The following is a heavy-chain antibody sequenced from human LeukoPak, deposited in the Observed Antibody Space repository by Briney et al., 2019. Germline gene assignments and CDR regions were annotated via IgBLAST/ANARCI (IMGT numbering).Heavy chain of an antibody. CDR1: GFTFSSYT. CDR2: ISTGSTYI. Sequence: GGSLRLSCLASGFTFSSYTMNWVRQVPGKGLEWVSSISTGSTYIYYRDSVKGRFTISRDDAKNSLYLQMSSPRAGDTAVYFCTRELVSDYWGQGTLVTVSS. CDR3: TRELVSDY. D-gene: IGHD3-3*02. J-gene: IGHJ4*02. V-gene: IGHV3-21*06.